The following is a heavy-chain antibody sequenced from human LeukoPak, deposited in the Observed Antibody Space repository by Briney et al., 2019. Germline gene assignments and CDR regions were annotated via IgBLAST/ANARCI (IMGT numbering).Heavy chain of an antibody. J-gene: IGHJ4*02. CDR3: ARVLTTVTTTLNYFDY. CDR2: INHSGST. Sequence: SETLSLTCAVYVGSFNGYYWSWIRQPPGKGREWIGEINHSGSTNYNPSLKGPVTMSLDTSQNQFSFKLSSLTAPDTAVYYCARVLTTVTTTLNYFDYWGQGTLVTVSS. V-gene: IGHV4-34*01. D-gene: IGHD4-17*01. CDR1: VGSFNGYY.